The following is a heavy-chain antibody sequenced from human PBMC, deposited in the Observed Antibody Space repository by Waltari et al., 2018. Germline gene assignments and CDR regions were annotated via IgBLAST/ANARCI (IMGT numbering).Heavy chain of an antibody. CDR2: MNSDGRST. CDR3: RSDDANGPLDY. Sequence: EVQLVESGGGFVQSGGSLRLSCAASGLTFSNYWMHWIRQTPGKGMEWVSKMNSDGRSTSYAASVNGRFTVSRDNAKNTLFLQMNSLRAEDTAVYYCRSDDANGPLDYWGQGTLVTVSS. V-gene: IGHV3-74*01. CDR1: GLTFSNYW. J-gene: IGHJ4*02. D-gene: IGHD2-8*01.